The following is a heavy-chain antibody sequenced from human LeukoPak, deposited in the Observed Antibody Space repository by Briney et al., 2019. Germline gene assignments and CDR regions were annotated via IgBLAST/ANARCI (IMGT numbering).Heavy chain of an antibody. D-gene: IGHD6-19*01. Sequence: ASVKVSCKASGYTFTSYYMYWVRQAPGQGLEWVGIINPSGGSTSYAQKFQGRVTMTTDTSTSTAYMELRSLRSDDTAVYYCARVPYSSGWNYYYGMDVWGQGTTVTVSS. J-gene: IGHJ6*02. CDR2: INPSGGST. V-gene: IGHV1-46*01. CDR1: GYTFTSYY. CDR3: ARVPYSSGWNYYYGMDV.